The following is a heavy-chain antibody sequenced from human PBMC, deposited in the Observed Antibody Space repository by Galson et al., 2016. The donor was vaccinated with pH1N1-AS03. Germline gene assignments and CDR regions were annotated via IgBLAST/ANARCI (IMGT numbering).Heavy chain of an antibody. D-gene: IGHD3-3*01. CDR1: GGDFRSFA. V-gene: IGHV1-69*13. J-gene: IGHJ6*02. CDR2: IIPSLSTP. CDR3: ARFDGNFDVWRGRFYYGMDV. Sequence: SVKVSCKASGGDFRSFAINWMRQAPGQGLEWMGGIIPSLSTPVYAQQFQGRVSITADDSTYTVFMEVNRLTSEDTAVYYCARFDGNFDVWRGRFYYGMDVWGQGTTVKVFS.